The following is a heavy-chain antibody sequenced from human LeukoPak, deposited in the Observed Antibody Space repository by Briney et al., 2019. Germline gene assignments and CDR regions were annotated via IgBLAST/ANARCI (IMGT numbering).Heavy chain of an antibody. J-gene: IGHJ3*02. CDR3: ARERFGETDDAFDI. D-gene: IGHD3-10*01. CDR1: GFTFSSYA. V-gene: IGHV3-30-3*01. Sequence: GGSLRLSCAASGFTFSSYAMHWVRQAPGKGLEWVAVISYDGSNKYYADSVKGRFTISRDNSKNTLYLQMNSLRAEDTAVYYCARERFGETDDAFDIWGQGTMVTVSS. CDR2: ISYDGSNK.